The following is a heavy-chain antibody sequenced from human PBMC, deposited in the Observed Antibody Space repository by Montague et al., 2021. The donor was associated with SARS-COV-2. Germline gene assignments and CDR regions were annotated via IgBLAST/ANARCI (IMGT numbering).Heavy chain of an antibody. Sequence: SLRLSCAASGFTFEDYGMTWVRQAPGKGLEWVSNIYWNGGTTTYGDSVKGRFTISRDNAKNSLYLQMNSLRAEDTALYYCAKGSGYFLNYYYMDVWGKGTTVTVSS. CDR1: GFTFEDYG. CDR2: IYWNGGTT. D-gene: IGHD6-25*01. V-gene: IGHV3-20*04. CDR3: AKGSGYFLNYYYMDV. J-gene: IGHJ6*03.